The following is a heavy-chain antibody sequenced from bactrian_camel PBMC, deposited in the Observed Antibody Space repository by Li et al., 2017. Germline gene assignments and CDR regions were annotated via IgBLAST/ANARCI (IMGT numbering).Heavy chain of an antibody. J-gene: IGHJ4*01. CDR3: ARGSHGLE. V-gene: IGHV3-2*01. Sequence: HVQLVESGGGSVQAGGSLRLSCAASGFTLSDYTMNWVRQAPQKGLEWVSTISRDASNTYYSDSVKGRFTISRDNAKNTVYLQMNSLKSEDTALYYCARGSHGLEWGQGTQVTVS. CDR2: ISRDASNT. CDR1: GFTLSDYT.